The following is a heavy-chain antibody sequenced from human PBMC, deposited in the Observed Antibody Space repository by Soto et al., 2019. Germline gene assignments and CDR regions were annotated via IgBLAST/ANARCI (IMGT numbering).Heavy chain of an antibody. D-gene: IGHD2-8*01. CDR3: ASGRPSTDCSSGVCYPVAGYFYMDV. V-gene: IGHV4-59*08. CDR2: THYSGGA. CDR1: GGSFSDYY. Sequence: QVQLHESGPGLVKPSETLSLTCTVSGGSFSDYYWSWIRQPPGKGLEWVGYTHYSGGAIYSPSLKSRVIMSVGTSKKQISLRLNSVTAADTAVYYCASGRPSTDCSSGVCYPVAGYFYMDVWGKGNVVSVSS. J-gene: IGHJ6*03.